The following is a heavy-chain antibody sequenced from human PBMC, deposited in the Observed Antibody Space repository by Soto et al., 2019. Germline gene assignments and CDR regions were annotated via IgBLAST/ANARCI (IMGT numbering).Heavy chain of an antibody. Sequence: GASVKVSCKASGGTFSSYAISWVRQAPGQGLEWMGGIIPIFGTANYAQKFQGRVTITADESTSTAYMELSSLRSEDTAVYYCARNTAMVKTIYYYYGMDVWGKGTTVTVST. CDR3: ARNTAMVKTIYYYYGMDV. V-gene: IGHV1-69*13. CDR2: IIPIFGTA. D-gene: IGHD5-18*01. CDR1: GGTFSSYA. J-gene: IGHJ6*04.